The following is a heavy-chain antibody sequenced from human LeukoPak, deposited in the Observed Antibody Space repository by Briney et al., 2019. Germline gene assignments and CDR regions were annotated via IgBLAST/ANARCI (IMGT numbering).Heavy chain of an antibody. V-gene: IGHV3-30*04. CDR1: GLTFSSYA. D-gene: IGHD3-10*01. CDR2: ISYDGSNK. Sequence: HPGGSLRLSGAASGLTFSSYAMHWVRQAPGKGLKWVAVISYDGSNKYYADSVKGRFTISRDNSKNTLYLQMNSLRAEDTAVYYCAREGGITMVRGVIITFHKYFDYWGQGTLVTVSS. J-gene: IGHJ4*02. CDR3: AREGGITMVRGVIITFHKYFDY.